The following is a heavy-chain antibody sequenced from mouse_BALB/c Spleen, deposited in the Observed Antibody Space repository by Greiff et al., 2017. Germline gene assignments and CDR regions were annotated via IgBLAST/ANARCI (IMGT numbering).Heavy chain of an antibody. J-gene: IGHJ4*01. Sequence: QVQLQQSGAELVKPGASVKLSCKASGYTFTSYYMYWVKQRPGQGLEWIGEINPSNGGTNFNEKFKSKATLTVDKSSSTAYMQLSSLTSEDSAVYYCTRGDYDRAMDYWGQGTSVTVSS. D-gene: IGHD2-4*01. CDR2: INPSNGGT. V-gene: IGHV1S81*02. CDR3: TRGDYDRAMDY. CDR1: GYTFTSYY.